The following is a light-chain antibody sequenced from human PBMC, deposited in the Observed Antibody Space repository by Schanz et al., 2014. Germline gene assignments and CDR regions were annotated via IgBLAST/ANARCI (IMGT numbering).Light chain of an antibody. CDR3: SAYTSSNTWV. CDR2: EGS. Sequence: QSALTQPASVSGSPGQSITISCTGTSSDVGSYNLVSWYQQHPGKAPKLMIYEGSKRPSGVSNRISGSKSGNTASLTISELQAEDEAYYYCSAYTSSNTWVFGGGTKLTVL. CDR1: SSDVGSYNL. V-gene: IGLV2-14*02. J-gene: IGLJ3*02.